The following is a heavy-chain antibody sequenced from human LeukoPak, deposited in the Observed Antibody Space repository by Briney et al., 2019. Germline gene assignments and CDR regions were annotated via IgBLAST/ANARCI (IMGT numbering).Heavy chain of an antibody. D-gene: IGHD1-26*01. CDR2: IDINGGTT. Sequence: QPGGSLRLSCSTPGFTFSNHFMHWVRQAPGKGLEYVSSIDINGGTTFYADSVKGRFTISRDNSKNALYLQLSSLRLEDTALYYCVKDLSGTWSFDYWGQGTLVTVSS. CDR1: GFTFSNHF. V-gene: IGHV3-64D*06. J-gene: IGHJ4*02. CDR3: VKDLSGTWSFDY.